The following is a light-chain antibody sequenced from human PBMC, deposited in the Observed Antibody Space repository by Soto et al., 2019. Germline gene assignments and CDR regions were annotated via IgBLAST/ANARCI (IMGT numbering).Light chain of an antibody. Sequence: EIVLTQSPGTLSLSPGDRATLSCRASQSVSFSYLAWYQQKAGQAPRLLIYGATSRPTGIQDRFSGSASGTDFPLTISRLYPEDFAVYYCQQYGSSPLTFGGGTQVEIK. J-gene: IGKJ4*01. CDR3: QQYGSSPLT. V-gene: IGKV3-20*01. CDR2: GAT. CDR1: QSVSFSY.